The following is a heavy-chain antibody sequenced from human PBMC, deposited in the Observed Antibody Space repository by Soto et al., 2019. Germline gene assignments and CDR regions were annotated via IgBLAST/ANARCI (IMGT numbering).Heavy chain of an antibody. CDR1: GFTFSSYA. CDR2: ISGSGGST. J-gene: IGHJ4*02. V-gene: IGHV3-23*01. D-gene: IGHD3-9*01. Sequence: GGSLRLSCAASGFTFSSYAMSWVRQAPGKGLEWVSAISGSGGSTYYADSVKGRFTISRDNSKNTLYLQMNSLRAEDTAVYYCAKAQTYYDILTGVVDYWGQGTLVTASS. CDR3: AKAQTYYDILTGVVDY.